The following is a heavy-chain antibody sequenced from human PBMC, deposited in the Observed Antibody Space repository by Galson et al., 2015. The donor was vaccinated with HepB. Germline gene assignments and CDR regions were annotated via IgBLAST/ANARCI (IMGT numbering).Heavy chain of an antibody. CDR1: GYSFTSYW. CDR3: ARVNRTQGAVAGD. V-gene: IGHV4-34*01. CDR2: INHSGST. D-gene: IGHD6-19*01. Sequence: QSGAEVKKPGESLKISCKGSGYSFTSYWIGWVRQMPGKGLEWIGEINHSGSTNYNPSLKSRVTISVDTSKNQFSLKLSSVTAADTAVYYCARVNRTQGAVAGDWGQGTLVTVSS. J-gene: IGHJ4*02.